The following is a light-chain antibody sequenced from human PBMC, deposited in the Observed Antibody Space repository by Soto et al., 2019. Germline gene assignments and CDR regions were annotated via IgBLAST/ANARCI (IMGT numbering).Light chain of an antibody. V-gene: IGKV1-12*01. CDR1: QDINRW. J-gene: IGKJ5*01. CDR3: QQAHTFPRT. CDR2: AAS. Sequence: DLQMTQSPSSVSASVGDRVTITCRASQDINRWLAWYQQKPGKAPKLLIYAASRLESGVPARFSGSGSGTDFTLTISSLQPEDFATYYCQQAHTFPRTFGQGTRLEIK.